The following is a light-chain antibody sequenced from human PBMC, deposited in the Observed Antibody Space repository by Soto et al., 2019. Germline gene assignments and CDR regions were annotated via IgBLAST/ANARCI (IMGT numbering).Light chain of an antibody. V-gene: IGLV2-14*01. CDR2: EVS. J-gene: IGLJ3*02. Sequence: QSALTQPASVSGSPGQSITISCTGTSSDVGGYNYVSWYQQHPGKAPKILIYEVSNRPSGVSNRFSASKSGNTASLTISGLQAEDEADYYCSSYIPSTTTHWVFGGGTKVTVL. CDR1: SSDVGGYNY. CDR3: SSYIPSTTTHWV.